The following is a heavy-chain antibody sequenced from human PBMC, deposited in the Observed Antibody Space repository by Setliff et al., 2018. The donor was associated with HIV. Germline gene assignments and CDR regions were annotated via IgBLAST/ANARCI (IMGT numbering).Heavy chain of an antibody. Sequence: SETLSLTCTVSGGSISSASYYWTWIRHPAGKGLEWIGHIYTRGTTNYNPSLKSRVTISIDTSKNQFSLKLSSVTAADTAVYYCARLPLRSGSPIDYWGQGTLVTVSS. CDR1: GGSISSASYY. D-gene: IGHD1-26*01. J-gene: IGHJ4*02. CDR2: IYTRGTT. V-gene: IGHV4-61*09. CDR3: ARLPLRSGSPIDY.